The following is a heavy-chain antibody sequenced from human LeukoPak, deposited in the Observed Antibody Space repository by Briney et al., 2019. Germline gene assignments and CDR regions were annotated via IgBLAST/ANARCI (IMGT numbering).Heavy chain of an antibody. Sequence: GGSLRLSCAASGFTFSNYWMGWVRQPPGKGLQWVANIKEDGSEKYYVDSVKGRFTISRDNAKNSVYLQMSSLRAEDTAVYYCASRYSGSYYFDYWGQGTLVTVSS. CDR3: ASRYSGSYYFDY. CDR2: IKEDGSEK. V-gene: IGHV3-7*03. D-gene: IGHD1-26*01. CDR1: GFTFSNYW. J-gene: IGHJ4*02.